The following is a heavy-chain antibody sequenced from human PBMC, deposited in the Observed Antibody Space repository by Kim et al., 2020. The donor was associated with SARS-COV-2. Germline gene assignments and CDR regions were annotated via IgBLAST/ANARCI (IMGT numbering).Heavy chain of an antibody. CDR1: GGSFSGYY. J-gene: IGHJ6*02. D-gene: IGHD5-18*01. CDR3: ARGRRGYSYGTYYYYYGMDV. CDR2: INHSGST. V-gene: IGHV4-34*01. Sequence: SETLSLTCAVYGGSFSGYYWSWIRQPPGKGLEWIGEINHSGSTNYNPSLKSRVTISVDTSKNQFSLKLSSVTAADTAVYYCARGRRGYSYGTYYYYYGMDVWGQGTTVTVSS.